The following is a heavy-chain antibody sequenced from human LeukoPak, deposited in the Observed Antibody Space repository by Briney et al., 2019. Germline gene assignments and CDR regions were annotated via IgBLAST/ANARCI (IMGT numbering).Heavy chain of an antibody. CDR3: ARVKVSPRGGYY. CDR1: GGSISSYY. Sequence: PSETLSLTCTVSGGSISSYYWSWIRQPPGKGLEWIGYIYYSGSTNYNPSLKSRVTISVDTSKNQFSLKLSSVTAADTAVYYCARVKVSPRGGYYWGQGTLVTVSS. J-gene: IGHJ4*02. D-gene: IGHD3-10*01. CDR2: IYYSGST. V-gene: IGHV4-59*01.